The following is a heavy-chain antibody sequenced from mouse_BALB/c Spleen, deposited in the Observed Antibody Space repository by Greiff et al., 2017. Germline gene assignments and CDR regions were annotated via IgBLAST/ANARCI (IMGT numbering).Heavy chain of an antibody. CDR3: AREYYYGSSYSWFAY. CDR2: IWAGGST. J-gene: IGHJ3*01. D-gene: IGHD1-1*01. Sequence: VQLVESGPGLVAPSQSLSITCTVSGFSLTSYGVHWVRQPPGKGLEWLGVIWAGGSTNYNSALMSRLSISKDNSKSQVFLKMNSLQTDDTAMYYCAREYYYGSSYSWFAYWGQGTLVTVSA. CDR1: GFSLTSYG. V-gene: IGHV2-9*02.